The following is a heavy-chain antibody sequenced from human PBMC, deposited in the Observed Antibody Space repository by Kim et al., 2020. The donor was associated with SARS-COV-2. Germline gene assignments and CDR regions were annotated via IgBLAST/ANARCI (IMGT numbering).Heavy chain of an antibody. J-gene: IGHJ3*02. V-gene: IGHV4-59*01. D-gene: IGHD3-16*01. CDR2: THYGGQD. CDR3: ARDLGGEGAFDM. Sequence: SETLSLTCTVFGGSFSSYYWSWVWQPPNKGLEWIGYTHYGGQDEFNASLNSRVAILLDTSKNEFSLKLTSVTAADTAVYYCARDLGGEGAFDMWGPGT. CDR1: GGSFSSYY.